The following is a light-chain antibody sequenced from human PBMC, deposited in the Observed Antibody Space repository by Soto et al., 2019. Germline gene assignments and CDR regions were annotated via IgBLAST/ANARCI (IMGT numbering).Light chain of an antibody. CDR2: GAS. V-gene: IGKV3-20*01. Sequence: EIVLTQSPGTLSLSPGERATLSCRASHSVSSSYLAWYQQKPGQAPRLLIYGASSRATGMPDRFSGSGSGTDFTLTISRLVPEDFAVYYCQQYGSSPPITFGQGTRLEIQ. CDR3: QQYGSSPPIT. J-gene: IGKJ5*01. CDR1: HSVSSSY.